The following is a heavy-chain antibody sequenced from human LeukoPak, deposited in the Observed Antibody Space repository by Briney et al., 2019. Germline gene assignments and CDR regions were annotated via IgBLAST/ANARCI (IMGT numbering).Heavy chain of an antibody. J-gene: IGHJ1*01. CDR3: ARDVYCSSTSCYGAEYFQH. CDR1: GYTFTSYG. V-gene: IGHV1-18*01. D-gene: IGHD2-2*01. Sequence: ASVKVSCKASGYTFTSYGISWVRQAPGQGLEWMGWISTYNGNTNYAQKLQGRVTMTTDTSTSTAYMELRSLRSDDTAVYYCARDVYCSSTSCYGAEYFQHWGQGTLVTDSS. CDR2: ISTYNGNT.